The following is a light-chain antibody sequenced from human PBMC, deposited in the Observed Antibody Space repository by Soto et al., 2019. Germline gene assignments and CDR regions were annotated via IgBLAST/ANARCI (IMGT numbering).Light chain of an antibody. CDR3: SSFTSNRIYV. Sequence: QSVLTQPPSVSWSPGQSITISCTGNHNDIGTYDYVSWYQQHPGRAPRLLIHGVTTRPSGISGRFSASKSGLTASLTISGLQPEDEADYYCSSFTSNRIYVFGPGTKGTVL. CDR1: HNDIGTYDY. V-gene: IGLV2-14*03. CDR2: GVT. J-gene: IGLJ1*01.